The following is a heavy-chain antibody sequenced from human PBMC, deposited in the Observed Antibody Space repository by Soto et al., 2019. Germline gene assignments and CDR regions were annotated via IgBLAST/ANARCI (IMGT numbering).Heavy chain of an antibody. CDR3: ARDHYYDSSGYYTHYYYYGMDV. CDR2: ISAYNGNT. V-gene: IGHV1-18*01. CDR1: GYTFTSYG. D-gene: IGHD3-22*01. Sequence: GASVKVSCKASGYTFTSYGISWVRQAPGQGLEWMGWISAYNGNTNYAQKLQGRVTMTTDTSTSTAYMELRSLRSDGTAVYYCARDHYYDSSGYYTHYYYYGMDVWGQGTTVTVSS. J-gene: IGHJ6*02.